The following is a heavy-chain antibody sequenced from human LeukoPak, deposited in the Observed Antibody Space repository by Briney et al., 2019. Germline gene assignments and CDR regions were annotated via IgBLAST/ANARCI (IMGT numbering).Heavy chain of an antibody. CDR3: ARETKYSSGWYGSYYYYYGMDV. Sequence: SQTLSLTCAISGDSVSSKSATWNWIRQSPSRGLEWLGRTYYTSKWYNDYEVSVKSRITINPDTSKNQFSLQLNSVTPEDTAVYYCARETKYSSGWYGSYYYYYGMDVWGQGTTVTVSS. D-gene: IGHD6-19*01. J-gene: IGHJ6*02. V-gene: IGHV6-1*01. CDR1: GDSVSSKSAT. CDR2: TYYTSKWYN.